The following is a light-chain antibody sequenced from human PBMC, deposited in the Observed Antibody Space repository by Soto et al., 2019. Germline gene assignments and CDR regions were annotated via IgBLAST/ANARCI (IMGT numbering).Light chain of an antibody. J-gene: IGKJ1*01. CDR2: KAS. V-gene: IGKV1-5*03. CDR1: QTISSW. Sequence: DIQITQSLSTLSGSVGDRFTITCRASQTISSWLAWYQQKPGKAPKLLIYKASTLKSGVPSRFSGSGSGTEFPLTISSLQPDDFATYYCQHYNSYSEAFGQGTTVDTK. CDR3: QHYNSYSEA.